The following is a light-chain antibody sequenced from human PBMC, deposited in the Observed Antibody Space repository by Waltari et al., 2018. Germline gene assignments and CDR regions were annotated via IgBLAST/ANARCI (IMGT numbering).Light chain of an antibody. CDR3: QQSHTTPRFS. V-gene: IGKV1-39*01. Sequence: DIQMTQSPSSLSASVGDRVTIPCRASQSIDKNYLGWYQQKPGKAPKLLIYSASTLQSGVPSRFSGSGSGTDFTLTISSLQPEDFATYYCQQSHTTPRFSFGGGTKVDIK. CDR2: SAS. CDR1: QSIDKNY. J-gene: IGKJ4*01.